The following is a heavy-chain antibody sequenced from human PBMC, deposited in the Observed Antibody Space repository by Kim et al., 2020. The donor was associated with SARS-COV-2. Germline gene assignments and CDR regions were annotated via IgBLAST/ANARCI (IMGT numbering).Heavy chain of an antibody. CDR1: GGSISNSNYY. Sequence: SETLSLTCTVSGGSISNSNYYWGWIRQPPGKGLEWIGTIYYTGSTYYNPSLKXRVNIXLDTSKNQXSLQLXSVTAADSAVYYCAXLRSAXVPADAYIWGQGXXVIVSS. D-gene: IGHD2-2*01. V-gene: IGHV4-39*01. CDR3: AXLRSAXVPADAYI. J-gene: IGHJ3*02. CDR2: IYYTGST.